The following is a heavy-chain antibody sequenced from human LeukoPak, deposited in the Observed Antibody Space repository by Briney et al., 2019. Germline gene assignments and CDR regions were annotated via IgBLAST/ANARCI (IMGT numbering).Heavy chain of an antibody. CDR3: ARAPRGYSYGPNSYYFDY. J-gene: IGHJ4*02. Sequence: SETLSLTCTVSGGSISSGGYYWSWIRQHPGKGLEWIGYIYYSGSTYYNPSLKSRVTISVDTSKNQFSLKLSSVTAADTAVYYCARAPRGYSYGPNSYYFDYWGQGTLVTVSS. D-gene: IGHD5-18*01. CDR1: GGSISSGGYY. CDR2: IYYSGST. V-gene: IGHV4-31*03.